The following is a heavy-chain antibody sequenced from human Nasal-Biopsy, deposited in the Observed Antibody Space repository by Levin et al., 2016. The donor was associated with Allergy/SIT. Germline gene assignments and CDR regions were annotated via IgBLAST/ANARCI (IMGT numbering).Heavy chain of an antibody. CDR3: ARDPNGDHIGAFEF. Sequence: GESLKISCAASGFTVSSNYMSWVRQAPGKGLEWVSVIYSGGNTDYADSVKGRFTISRDNSRSTLYLQMSSLRVEDTAVYYCARDPNGDHIGAFEFWGRGTMVTVSS. CDR2: IYSGGNT. D-gene: IGHD4-17*01. CDR1: GFTVSSNY. J-gene: IGHJ3*01. V-gene: IGHV3-53*01.